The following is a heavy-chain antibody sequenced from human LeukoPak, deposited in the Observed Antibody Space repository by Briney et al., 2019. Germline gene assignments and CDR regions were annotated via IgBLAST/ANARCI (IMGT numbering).Heavy chain of an antibody. J-gene: IGHJ5*02. Sequence: PSETQSLTCTVSGGSISSYYWSWIRQPAGKGLEWIGHIHTSGSPNYNPSLSSRVTMSVDTSKNQFSLNLNSVTAADTAVYYCATLRSIYSNTVSCPNWFDPWGQGTLVTVSS. D-gene: IGHD2/OR15-2a*01. CDR2: IHTSGSP. CDR3: ATLRSIYSNTVSCPNWFDP. CDR1: GGSISSYY. V-gene: IGHV4-4*07.